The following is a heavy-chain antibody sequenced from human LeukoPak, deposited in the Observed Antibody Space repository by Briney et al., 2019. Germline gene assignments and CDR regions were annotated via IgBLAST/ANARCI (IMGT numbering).Heavy chain of an antibody. V-gene: IGHV3-30*04. CDR2: ISYDGSNK. CDR1: GFNFSSYA. J-gene: IGHJ4*02. D-gene: IGHD3-22*01. CDR3: ARDRLITYYYDSSGYYPGY. Sequence: GGSLRLSCAASGFNFSSYAMHWVRQAPGKGLEWVAVISYDGSNKYYADSVKDRFTISRDNSKNTLYLQMNSLRAEDTAVYYCARDRLITYYYDSSGYYPGYWGQGTLVTVSS.